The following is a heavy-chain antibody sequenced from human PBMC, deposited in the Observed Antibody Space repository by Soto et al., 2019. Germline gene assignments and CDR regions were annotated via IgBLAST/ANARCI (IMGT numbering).Heavy chain of an antibody. J-gene: IGHJ6*02. CDR2: IWYDGSNK. CDR3: ARDKVKEVKGYGMDV. Sequence: GGSLRLSCAASGFTFSSYGMHWVRQAPGKGLEWVAVIWYDGSNKYYADSVKGRFTISRDNSKNTLYLQMNSLRAEDTAVYYCARDKVKEVKGYGMDVWGQGTTVTVSS. CDR1: GFTFSSYG. D-gene: IGHD3-22*01. V-gene: IGHV3-33*01.